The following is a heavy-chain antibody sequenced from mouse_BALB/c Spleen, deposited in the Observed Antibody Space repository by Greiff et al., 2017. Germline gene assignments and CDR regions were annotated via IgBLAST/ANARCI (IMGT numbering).Heavy chain of an antibody. J-gene: IGHJ4*01. CDR1: GYAFSSYW. CDR2: IYPGDGDT. D-gene: IGHD2-14*01. CDR3: AKRHYRSGAMDY. Sequence: QVQLQQSGAELVRPGSSVKISCKASGYAFSSYWMNWVKQRPGQGLEWIGQIYPGDGDTNYNGKFKGKATLTADKSSSTAYMQLSSLTSEDSAVYFCAKRHYRSGAMDYWGQGTSVTVAS. V-gene: IGHV1-80*01.